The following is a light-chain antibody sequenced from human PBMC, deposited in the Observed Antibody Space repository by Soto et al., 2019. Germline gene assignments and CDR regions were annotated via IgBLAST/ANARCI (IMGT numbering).Light chain of an antibody. J-gene: IGKJ4*01. Sequence: EIVMTQSPATQSVSPGERATLSCRASQSVNSNLAWYRQKPGQAPRLLISDASTRATGVPARFSGSGSGTEFNLTISSLQSEDSGIYYCQQYNFWPPLTFGGGTKVEIK. CDR1: QSVNSN. V-gene: IGKV3-15*01. CDR2: DAS. CDR3: QQYNFWPPLT.